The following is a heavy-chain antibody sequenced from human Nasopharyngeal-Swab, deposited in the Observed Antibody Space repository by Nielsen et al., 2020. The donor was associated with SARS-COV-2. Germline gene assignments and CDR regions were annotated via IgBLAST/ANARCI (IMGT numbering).Heavy chain of an antibody. Sequence: WIRQPPGKGLEWIGRIYYSGSTYYNPSLKSRVTISVDTSKNQFPLKLSSVTAADTAVYYCARRVARAPRHEGDYYYGMDVWGQGTTVTVSS. CDR3: ARRVARAPRHEGDYYYGMDV. J-gene: IGHJ6*02. V-gene: IGHV4-39*01. D-gene: IGHD3-16*01. CDR2: IYYSGST.